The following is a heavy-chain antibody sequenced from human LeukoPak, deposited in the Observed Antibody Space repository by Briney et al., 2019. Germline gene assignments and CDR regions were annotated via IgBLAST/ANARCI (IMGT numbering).Heavy chain of an antibody. J-gene: IGHJ4*02. CDR1: GYTFNSYY. Sequence: ASVKVSCKASGYTFNSYYMHWVRQAPGQGLEWMGTINPSGGSTSYAQKFQGRVTMTRDTSTSTVYMELSSLRSADTAVYYCARASDSSGYYAPQHYFDYWGQGTLVTVSS. V-gene: IGHV1-46*02. D-gene: IGHD3-22*01. CDR3: ARASDSSGYYAPQHYFDY. CDR2: INPSGGST.